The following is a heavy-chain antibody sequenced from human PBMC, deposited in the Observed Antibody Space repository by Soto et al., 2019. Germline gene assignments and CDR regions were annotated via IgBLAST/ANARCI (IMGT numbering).Heavy chain of an antibody. J-gene: IGHJ3*02. V-gene: IGHV4-30-2*01. D-gene: IGHD3-22*01. CDR1: GGSLSSSAYS. CDR2: IYQSGST. CDR3: ARELLFYDSDGFSWDDAFDI. Sequence: NPSETLSLTCAVSGGSLSSSAYSWSWIRQPPGKGLEWIGFIYQSGSTYYNPSLKSRVTMSLDRPKNQFSLKLSSVTAADTAVYYCARELLFYDSDGFSWDDAFDIWGQGTMVTV.